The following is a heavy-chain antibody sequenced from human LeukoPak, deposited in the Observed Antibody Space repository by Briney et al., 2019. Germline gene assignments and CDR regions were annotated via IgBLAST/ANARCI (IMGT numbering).Heavy chain of an antibody. V-gene: IGHV3-7*01. CDR1: GFTFSSCW. Sequence: GGSLRLSCAASGFTFSSCWMTWVRQAPGKGLEWVANIRQDGSEKNCVDSVKGRFTISRDNAKNSLYLQMNSLRAEDTAVYYCARFRYMDAWGKGTPVTVSS. CDR3: ARFRYMDA. J-gene: IGHJ6*03. CDR2: IRQDGSEK.